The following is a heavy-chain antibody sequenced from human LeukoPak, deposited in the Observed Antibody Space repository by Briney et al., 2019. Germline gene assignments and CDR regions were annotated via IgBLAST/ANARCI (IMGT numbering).Heavy chain of an antibody. D-gene: IGHD3-22*01. CDR3: ASTPPPDSSGYWDDY. Sequence: PGGSLRLSCAASGFTFSSYSMNWGRQAPGKGLEWVSYISSSSSTIYYADSVKGRFTISRDNAKNSLYLQMNSLRDEDTAVYYCASTPPPDSSGYWDDYWGQGTLVTVSS. V-gene: IGHV3-48*02. CDR1: GFTFSSYS. CDR2: ISSSSSTI. J-gene: IGHJ4*02.